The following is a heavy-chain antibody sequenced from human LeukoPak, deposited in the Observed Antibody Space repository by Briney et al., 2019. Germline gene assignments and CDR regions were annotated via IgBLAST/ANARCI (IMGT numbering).Heavy chain of an antibody. D-gene: IGHD6-19*01. CDR1: GGSISSSNW. CDR2: IYHSGST. V-gene: IGHV4-4*02. Sequence: SGTLSLTCAVSGGSISSSNWWSWVRQPPGKGLEWIGEIYHSGSTNYNPSLKSRVTISVDESKNQFSLKLSSVTAADTAVYYCARDSSDSSGWYFDYWGQGTLVTVSS. J-gene: IGHJ4*02. CDR3: ARDSSDSSGWYFDY.